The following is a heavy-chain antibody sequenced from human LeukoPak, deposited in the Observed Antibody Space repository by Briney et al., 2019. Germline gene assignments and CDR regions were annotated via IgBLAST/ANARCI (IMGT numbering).Heavy chain of an antibody. CDR2: TYYRSKWYN. CDR1: GDSVSSNSAA. J-gene: IGHJ4*02. D-gene: IGHD6-19*01. V-gene: IGHV6-1*01. CDR3: AREVAGTLAFDY. Sequence: SQNLSLTCAISGDSVSSNSAAWNWIRQSPSRGLEWLGRTYYRSKWYNDYTMYAISVKSRITINPDTSKNQVSLQLNSVTPEDTAVYYCAREVAGTLAFDYWGQGILVTVSS.